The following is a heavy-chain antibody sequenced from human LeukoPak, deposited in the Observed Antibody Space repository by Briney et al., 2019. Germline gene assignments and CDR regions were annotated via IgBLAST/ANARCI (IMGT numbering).Heavy chain of an antibody. Sequence: GGSLRLSCAASGFTFSSYGMHWVRQAPGKGLEWVAVIWYDGSNKYYADSVKGRFTISRDNSKNTLYLQMNSLRAEDTAVYYCAGDLRFGELGDYWGQGTLVTVSS. D-gene: IGHD3-10*01. CDR2: IWYDGSNK. V-gene: IGHV3-33*01. J-gene: IGHJ4*02. CDR3: AGDLRFGELGDY. CDR1: GFTFSSYG.